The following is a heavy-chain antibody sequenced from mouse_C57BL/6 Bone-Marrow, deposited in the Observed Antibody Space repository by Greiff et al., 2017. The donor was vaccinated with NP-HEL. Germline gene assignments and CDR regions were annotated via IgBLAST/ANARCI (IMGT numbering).Heavy chain of an antibody. CDR3: ARSKGYWYAMDY. Sequence: VKLMESGPELVKPGASVKISCKASGYTFTDYYINWVKQRPGQGLEWIGWIFPGSGSTYCNEKFKGKATLTVDKSSSTAYMLLSSLTSEDSAVYFCARSKGYWYAMDYWGQGTSVTVSS. CDR1: GYTFTDYY. V-gene: IGHV1-75*01. CDR2: IFPGSGST. D-gene: IGHD4-1*01. J-gene: IGHJ4*01.